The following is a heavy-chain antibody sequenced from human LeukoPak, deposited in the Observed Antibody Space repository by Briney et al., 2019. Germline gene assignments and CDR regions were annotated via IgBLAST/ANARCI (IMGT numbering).Heavy chain of an antibody. CDR3: ARQEYCSGGSCYTWFDP. CDR2: IYPADSDI. Sequence: GESLKISCKGSGYSINNYWIGWVRQMPGKGLEWMGIIYPADSDIRYSPSFQGQVTISADKSISTAYLQWSSLKASDTALYYCARQEYCSGGSCYTWFDPWGQGTLVTVSS. D-gene: IGHD2-15*01. V-gene: IGHV5-51*01. CDR1: GYSINNYW. J-gene: IGHJ5*02.